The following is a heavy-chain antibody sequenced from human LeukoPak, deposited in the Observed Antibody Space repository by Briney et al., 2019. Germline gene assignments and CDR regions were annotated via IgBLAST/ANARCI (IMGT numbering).Heavy chain of an antibody. CDR1: GFSFDDYD. Sequence: GGSLRLSCEASGFSFDDYDMSWVRQAPGKGLEWVSNINWNGGSANYADSVKGRFTISRDNAKNSLYLQMNSLKDEDTALYYCARGLMGGYPRFDYWGQGNLVTVSS. CDR3: ARGLMGGYPRFDY. CDR2: INWNGGSA. V-gene: IGHV3-20*04. D-gene: IGHD3-22*01. J-gene: IGHJ4*02.